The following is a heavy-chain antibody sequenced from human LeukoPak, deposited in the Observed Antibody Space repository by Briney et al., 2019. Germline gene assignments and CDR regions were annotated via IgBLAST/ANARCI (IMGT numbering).Heavy chain of an antibody. J-gene: IGHJ3*02. Sequence: PGGSLRLSCVASGFSFSDYGMHWVRQAPGKGLEWMAVISYDGITKKYADSVQGRFTISRDNSKNTVQLEMNSLRAEDTAVYYCAKVSRYCSGGSCPALDAFDIWGQGTMVTVSS. CDR2: ISYDGITK. CDR3: AKVSRYCSGGSCPALDAFDI. CDR1: GFSFSDYG. D-gene: IGHD2-15*01. V-gene: IGHV3-30*18.